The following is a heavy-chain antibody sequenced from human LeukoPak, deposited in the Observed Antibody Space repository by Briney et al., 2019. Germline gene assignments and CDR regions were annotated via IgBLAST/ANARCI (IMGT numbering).Heavy chain of an antibody. Sequence: SQTLSLTCAVSGGSISSGGYSWSWIRQPPGKGLEWIGYIYHSGSTYYNPSLKSRVTISVDRSKNQFSLKLSSVTAADTAVYYCARVRFGGVFDYWGQGTPVTVSS. J-gene: IGHJ4*02. D-gene: IGHD3-10*01. CDR2: IYHSGST. CDR3: ARVRFGGVFDY. V-gene: IGHV4-30-2*01. CDR1: GGSISSGGYS.